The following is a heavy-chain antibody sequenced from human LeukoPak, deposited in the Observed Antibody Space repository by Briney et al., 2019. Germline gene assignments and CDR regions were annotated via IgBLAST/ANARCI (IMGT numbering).Heavy chain of an antibody. D-gene: IGHD3-22*01. CDR2: ISGSGDNT. CDR3: AKGSYYDSSGSFYFDY. CDR1: GFTFTDYF. Sequence: GGSLRLSCVASGFTFTDYFMSWVRQAPGEGLEWVSGISGSGDNTYYADSVKGRFTISRDNSKNTLYVQVNSLGTEDTAAYYCAKGSYYDSSGSFYFDYWGQGTLVTVSS. V-gene: IGHV3-23*01. J-gene: IGHJ4*02.